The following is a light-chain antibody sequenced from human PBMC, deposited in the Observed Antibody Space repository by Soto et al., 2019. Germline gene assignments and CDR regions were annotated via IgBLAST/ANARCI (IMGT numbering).Light chain of an antibody. Sequence: IVMTHSPLYLPVPPGERASISCSASHSLLHSNGYNYLDWYLQKPGHSPQLLIYLGSHRATGVPDRFSGSGTGTVFTLKVSRVEAGYVGTYDCMQTLQGVNCGQGTRLEIK. V-gene: IGKV2-28*01. CDR2: LGS. J-gene: IGKJ5*01. CDR3: MQTLQGVN. CDR1: HSLLHSNGYNY.